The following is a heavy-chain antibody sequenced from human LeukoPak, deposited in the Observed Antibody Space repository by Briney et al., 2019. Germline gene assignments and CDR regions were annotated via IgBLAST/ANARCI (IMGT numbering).Heavy chain of an antibody. CDR1: GFTFSSYA. CDR3: AKFYVPAAIPDNWFDP. V-gene: IGHV3-23*01. CDR2: ISGGGRST. D-gene: IGHD2-2*02. J-gene: IGHJ5*02. Sequence: GGSLRLSCAASGFTFSSYAMSWVRQAPGKGLEWVSAISGGGRSTYYADSVKGRFTISRDNSKNTLYLQMNSLRAEDTAVYYCAKFYVPAAIPDNWFDPWGQGTLVTVSS.